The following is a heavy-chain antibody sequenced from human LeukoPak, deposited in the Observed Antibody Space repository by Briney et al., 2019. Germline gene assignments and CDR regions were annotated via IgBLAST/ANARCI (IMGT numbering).Heavy chain of an antibody. Sequence: SETLSLTCAVYGGSFSGYYWSWIRQPPGKGLEWIGEINHSGSTNYNPSLKSRVTISVDTSKNQFSLKLSSVTAADTAVYYCARDHGSGYFYYFYYWGQGTLVTVSS. CDR1: GGSFSGYY. CDR3: ARDHGSGYFYYFYY. J-gene: IGHJ4*02. V-gene: IGHV4-34*01. D-gene: IGHD3-10*01. CDR2: INHSGST.